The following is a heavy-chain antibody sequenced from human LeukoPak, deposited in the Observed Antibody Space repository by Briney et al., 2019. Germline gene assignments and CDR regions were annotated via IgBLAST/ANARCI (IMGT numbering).Heavy chain of an antibody. CDR2: IYYSGST. CDR1: GGSISSYY. Sequence: SETLSLTCTVYGGSISSYYWSWIRQPPGKGLEWIGYIYYSGSTNYNPSLKSRVTISVDTSKNQFSLKLSSVSAADTAVYYCARSGYNKNWFDPWGQGTLVTVSS. J-gene: IGHJ5*02. CDR3: ARSGYNKNWFDP. V-gene: IGHV4-59*01. D-gene: IGHD1-14*01.